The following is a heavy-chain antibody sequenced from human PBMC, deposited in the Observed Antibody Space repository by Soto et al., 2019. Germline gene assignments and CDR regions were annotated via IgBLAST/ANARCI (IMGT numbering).Heavy chain of an antibody. CDR2: ISYDGSNK. CDR1: GFTFISYG. CDR3: AKVSDSSGYYYPGY. V-gene: IGHV3-30*18. D-gene: IGHD3-22*01. J-gene: IGHJ4*02. Sequence: PGGSLRLSCAASGFTFISYGMHWVRQAPGKGLEWVAVISYDGSNKYYADSVKGRFTISRDNSKNTLYLQMNSLRAEDTAVYYCAKVSDSSGYYYPGYWGQGTLVTVSS.